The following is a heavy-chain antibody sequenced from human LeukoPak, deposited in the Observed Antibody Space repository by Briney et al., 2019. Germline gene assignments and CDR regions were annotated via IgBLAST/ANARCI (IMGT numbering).Heavy chain of an antibody. V-gene: IGHV1-69*04. CDR3: ARDFLKPEAAAEPLYYFDY. CDR1: GGTFSSYA. D-gene: IGHD6-13*01. Sequence: ASMKVSCKASGGTFSSYAISWVRQAPGQGLEWMGRIIPILGIANYAQKFQGRVTITADKSTSTAYTELSSLRSEDTAVYYCARDFLKPEAAAEPLYYFDYWGQGTLVTVSS. CDR2: IIPILGIA. J-gene: IGHJ4*02.